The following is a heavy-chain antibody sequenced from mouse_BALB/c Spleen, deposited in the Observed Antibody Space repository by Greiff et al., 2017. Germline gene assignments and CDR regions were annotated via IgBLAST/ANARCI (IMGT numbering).Heavy chain of an antibody. V-gene: IGHV3-8*02. CDR1: GDSITSGY. J-gene: IGHJ4*01. D-gene: IGHD2-4*01. CDR2: ISYSGST. Sequence: EVKLQESGPGLVKPSQSLSLTCSVTGDSITSGYWNWIRKFPGNKLEYMGYISYSGSTYYNPSLKSRISITRDTSKNQYYLQLNSVTTEDTATYYCARGMITTGYAMDYWGQGTSVTVSS. CDR3: ARGMITTGYAMDY.